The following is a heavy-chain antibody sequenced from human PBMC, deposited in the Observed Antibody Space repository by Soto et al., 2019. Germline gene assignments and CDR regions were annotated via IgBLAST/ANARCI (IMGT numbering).Heavy chain of an antibody. J-gene: IGHJ4*02. CDR3: AREGPYYYDSSGYYVYYFDY. Sequence: PSETLSLTCTVSGGSISSYYWSWTRQPPGKGLEWIGYIYYSGSTNYNPSLKSRVTISVDTSKNQFSLKLSSVTAADTAVYYCAREGPYYYDSSGYYVYYFDYWGQGTLVTVSS. CDR1: GGSISSYY. CDR2: IYYSGST. D-gene: IGHD3-22*01. V-gene: IGHV4-59*01.